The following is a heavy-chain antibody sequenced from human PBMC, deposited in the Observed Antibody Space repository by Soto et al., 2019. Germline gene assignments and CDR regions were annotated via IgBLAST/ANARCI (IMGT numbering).Heavy chain of an antibody. D-gene: IGHD1-1*01. J-gene: IGHJ4*02. CDR2: ISEHNGNT. CDR3: ARGRYGDY. V-gene: IGHV1-18*01. CDR1: GYTFTSYG. Sequence: QVHLVQSGAAVKKPGASVKVSCKASGYTFTSYGITWVRQAPGQGLEWMGWISEHNGNTDYAQKLQGRVIVTRDTSTSTAYMELRSLRSDDTAVYYCARGRYGDYWGQGALVTVSS.